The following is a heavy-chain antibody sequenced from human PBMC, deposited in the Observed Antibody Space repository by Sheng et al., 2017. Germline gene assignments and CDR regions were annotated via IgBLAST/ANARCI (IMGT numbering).Heavy chain of an antibody. CDR3: ARFSRGTGSAHFDY. V-gene: IGHV4-39*07. J-gene: IGHJ4*02. Sequence: QLQLQESGPGLVKPSETLSLTCTVSGDSFSSSNYHWGWIRQPPGKGLEWIGNIYFSGNTYSNPSLKSRVTISVDTSKNQFSLKLNSVTAADTAVYYCARFSRGTGSAHFDYWGQGNAGYRLL. CDR2: IYFSGNT. D-gene: IGHD2-15*01. CDR1: GDSFSSSNYH.